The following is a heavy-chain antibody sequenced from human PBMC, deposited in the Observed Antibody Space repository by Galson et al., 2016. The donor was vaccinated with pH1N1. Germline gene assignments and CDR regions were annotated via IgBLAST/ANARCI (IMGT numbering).Heavy chain of an antibody. CDR2: IKPDGTEK. D-gene: IGHD3-22*01. CDR1: GFTFSTYW. J-gene: IGHJ4*02. Sequence: SLRLSCAASGFTFSTYWMNWVRQAPGKGLEWVASIKPDGTEKSYVDSVKGRFTISRDNAKNSLCLQMNSLRAEDTAVYYCVKDLRDIVVLIDLTQYWGQGTLVTVSS. CDR3: VKDLRDIVVLIDLTQY. V-gene: IGHV3-7*03.